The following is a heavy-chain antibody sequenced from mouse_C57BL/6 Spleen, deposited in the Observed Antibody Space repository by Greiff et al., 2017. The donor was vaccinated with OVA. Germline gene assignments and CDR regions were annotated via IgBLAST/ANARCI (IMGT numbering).Heavy chain of an antibody. J-gene: IGHJ4*01. CDR3: ARLWPLYAMDY. CDR1: GFTFSDYY. CDR2: ISNGGGST. V-gene: IGHV5-12*01. Sequence: EVQVVESGGGLVQPGGSLKLSCAASGFTFSDYYMYWVRQTPEKRLEWVAYISNGGGSTYYPDTVKGRFTISRDNAKNTLYLQMSRLKSEDTAMYYCARLWPLYAMDYWGQGTSVTVSS.